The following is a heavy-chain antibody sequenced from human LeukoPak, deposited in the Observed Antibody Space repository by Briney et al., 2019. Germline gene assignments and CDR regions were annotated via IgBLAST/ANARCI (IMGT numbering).Heavy chain of an antibody. CDR1: GFTFINAW. J-gene: IGHJ6*04. V-gene: IGHV3-48*04. CDR3: AELGITMIGGV. Sequence: GGSLRLSCAASGFTFINAWMAWVRQAPGKGLEWVSYISSSGSTIYYADSVKGRFTISRDNAKNSLYLQMNSLRAEDTAVYYCAELGITMIGGVWGKGTTVTISS. CDR2: ISSSGSTI. D-gene: IGHD3-10*02.